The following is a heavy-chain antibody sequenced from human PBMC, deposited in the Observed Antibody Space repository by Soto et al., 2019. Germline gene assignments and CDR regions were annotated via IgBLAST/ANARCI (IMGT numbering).Heavy chain of an antibody. CDR3: ATSDEYSSPPLSYYYYGMDV. D-gene: IGHD6-6*01. J-gene: IGHJ6*02. CDR2: IYPGDSDT. V-gene: IGHV5-51*01. Sequence: GESLKISCKGSGYSFTSYWIGWVRQMPGKGLEWMGIIYPGDSDTRYSPSFQGQVTISADKSISTAYLQWSSLKASDTAMYYCATSDEYSSPPLSYYYYGMDVWGQGTTVTVSS. CDR1: GYSFTSYW.